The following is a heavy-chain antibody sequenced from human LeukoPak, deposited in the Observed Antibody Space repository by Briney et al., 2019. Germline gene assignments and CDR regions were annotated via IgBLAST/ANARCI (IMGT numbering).Heavy chain of an antibody. Sequence: GASVKVSCKASGYTFTSYDINWVRQAPGQGLEWMGWMNPNSGNTGYAQKFQGRVTMTRNTSISTAYMELSSLRSEDTAVYYCARAATFWSGYYYGYWGQGTLVTVSS. CDR2: MNPNSGNT. V-gene: IGHV1-8*01. J-gene: IGHJ4*02. CDR3: ARAATFWSGYYYGY. CDR1: GYTFTSYD. D-gene: IGHD3-3*01.